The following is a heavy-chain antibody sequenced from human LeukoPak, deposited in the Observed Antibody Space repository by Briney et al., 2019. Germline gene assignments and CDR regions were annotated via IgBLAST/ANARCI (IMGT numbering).Heavy chain of an antibody. D-gene: IGHD4-17*01. J-gene: IGHJ6*03. CDR3: AKGDYADYYYYYMDV. CDR1: GFTFSSYA. Sequence: GGSLRLSCAASGFTFSSYAMSWVRPAPGKGLEWVSAISGSGGSTYYADSVKGRFTISRDNSKNTLYLQMNSLRAEDTAVYYCAKGDYADYYYYYMDVWGKGTTVTVSS. CDR2: ISGSGGST. V-gene: IGHV3-23*01.